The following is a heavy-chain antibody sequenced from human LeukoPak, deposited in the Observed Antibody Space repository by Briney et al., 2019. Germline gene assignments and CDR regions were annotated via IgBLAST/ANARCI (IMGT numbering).Heavy chain of an antibody. Sequence: GGSLRLSCAASGFSIDAYWMGWFRQAPGKGLEWVGNIKPDGSERRYADSVKGRFTISRDNAKNSHYLQMDSLRVEDTAMYYCARDWGGKQAAGDCWGQGTLVTVSS. CDR3: ARDWGGKQAAGDC. CDR1: GFSIDAYW. J-gene: IGHJ4*02. CDR2: IKPDGSER. D-gene: IGHD6-13*01. V-gene: IGHV3-7*01.